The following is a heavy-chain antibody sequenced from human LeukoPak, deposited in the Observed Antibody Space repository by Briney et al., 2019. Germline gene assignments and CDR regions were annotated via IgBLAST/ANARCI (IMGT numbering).Heavy chain of an antibody. CDR2: INHSGST. D-gene: IGHD6-6*01. CDR3: ARGVWQRPSSSGHDY. J-gene: IGHJ4*02. V-gene: IGHV4-34*01. Sequence: SETLFLTCAVYGGSFSGYYWSWIRQPPGKGLEWIGEINHSGSTNYNPSLKSRVTISVDTSKNQFSLKLSSVTAADTAVYYCARGVWQRPSSSGHDYWGQGTLVTVSS. CDR1: GGSFSGYY.